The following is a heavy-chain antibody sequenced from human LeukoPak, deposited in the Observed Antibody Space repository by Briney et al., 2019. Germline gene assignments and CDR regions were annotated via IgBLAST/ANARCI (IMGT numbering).Heavy chain of an antibody. J-gene: IGHJ6*02. CDR1: GFTFSSYG. D-gene: IGHD1-26*01. V-gene: IGHV3-33*01. Sequence: GGSLRLSCAASGFTFSSYGMHWVRQAPGKGLEWVAVIWYDGSNKYYADSVKGRFTTSRDNSKNTLYLQMNSLRAEDTAVYYCARDSGFSYGMDVWGQGTTVTVSS. CDR3: ARDSGFSYGMDV. CDR2: IWYDGSNK.